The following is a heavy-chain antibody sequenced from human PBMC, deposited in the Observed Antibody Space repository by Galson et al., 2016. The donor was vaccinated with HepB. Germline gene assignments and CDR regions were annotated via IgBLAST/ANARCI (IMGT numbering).Heavy chain of an antibody. CDR1: GYSVTELS. D-gene: IGHD6-19*01. V-gene: IGHV1-24*01. Sequence: SCKVSGYSVTELSMHWVRQAPGKGLEWMGGFDSEDGETVYAQKFQGRVTMTEDTVTDTAYMELSSLRSEDTAVYYCARDLREALAGTGYYYYGLDVWGQGTTVTVSS. CDR2: FDSEDGET. CDR3: ARDLREALAGTGYYYYGLDV. J-gene: IGHJ6*02.